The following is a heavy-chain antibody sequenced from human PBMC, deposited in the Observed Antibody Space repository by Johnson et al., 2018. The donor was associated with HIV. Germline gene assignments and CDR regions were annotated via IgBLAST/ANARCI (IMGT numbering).Heavy chain of an antibody. V-gene: IGHV3-30*14. CDR3: ARSQIIFGVVTGAFDI. CDR2: ISYDGSNK. Sequence: QVQLVESGGGVVQPGRSLRLSCAASGFTFSSYAMHWVRQAPGKGLEWVAVISYDGSNKYYADSVKGRFTISSDNSKNTLYLQMNSLRAGDTAVYYCARSQIIFGVVTGAFDIWGQGTMVTVSS. J-gene: IGHJ3*02. CDR1: GFTFSSYA. D-gene: IGHD3-3*01.